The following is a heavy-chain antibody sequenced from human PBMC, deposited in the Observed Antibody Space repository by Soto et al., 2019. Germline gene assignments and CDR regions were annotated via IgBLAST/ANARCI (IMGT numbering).Heavy chain of an antibody. J-gene: IGHJ4*02. Sequence: HVQLQQGGAGLLKPSETLSLTCAGYGASFSDYYCAWIRQSPVKGLEWIGEINHSGIPSYSQSLKRRVTISVDTSKDQSALKLTSVTAADTAVYFCAFHSIRTYRPFWYWGQGALLTVSS. CDR3: AFHSIRTYRPFWY. V-gene: IGHV4-34*01. CDR1: GASFSDYY. CDR2: INHSGIP. D-gene: IGHD3-16*02.